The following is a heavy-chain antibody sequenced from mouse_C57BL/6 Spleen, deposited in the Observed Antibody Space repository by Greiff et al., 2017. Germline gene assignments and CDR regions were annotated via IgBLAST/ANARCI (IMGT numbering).Heavy chain of an antibody. J-gene: IGHJ1*03. CDR1: GYSFTGYY. CDR2: INPSTGGT. V-gene: IGHV1-43*01. Sequence: VQLQQSGPELVKPGASVKISCKASGYSFTGYYMHWVKQSSEKSLEWIGEINPSTGGTSYNQKFKGKATLPVDKSSSTAYMQLKSLTSEDSAVYYCARFSGYFDVWGTGTTVTVSS. CDR3: ARFSGYFDV.